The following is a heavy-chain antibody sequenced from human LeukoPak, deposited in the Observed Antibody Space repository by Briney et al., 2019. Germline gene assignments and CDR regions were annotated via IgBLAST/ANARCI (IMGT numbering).Heavy chain of an antibody. CDR2: FDPEDGET. J-gene: IGHJ4*02. CDR1: GYTLTELS. D-gene: IGHD3-10*01. CDR3: GGTMVRGVEYYFDY. Sequence: ASVKVSCKVSGYTLTELSMHWVRQAPGKGLEWMGGFDPEDGETIYAQKFQGRVTMTEDTSTDTAYMELSSLRSEDTAVYYCGGTMVRGVEYYFDYWGQGALVTVSP. V-gene: IGHV1-24*01.